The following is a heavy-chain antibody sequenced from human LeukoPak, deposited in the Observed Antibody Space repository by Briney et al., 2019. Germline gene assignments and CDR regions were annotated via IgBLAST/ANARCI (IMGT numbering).Heavy chain of an antibody. Sequence: GGSLRLSCAASGFTFSSYTMHWIRQAPGKGLEWVSSISGSNSYIFYADSVKGRFTVSRDNAKDSLYLQMNSLRAEDTAVYYCAKDKEIWFGNLPSDYWGQGTLVTVSS. CDR1: GFTFSSYT. CDR3: AKDKEIWFGNLPSDY. CDR2: ISGSNSYI. J-gene: IGHJ4*02. D-gene: IGHD3-10*01. V-gene: IGHV3-21*01.